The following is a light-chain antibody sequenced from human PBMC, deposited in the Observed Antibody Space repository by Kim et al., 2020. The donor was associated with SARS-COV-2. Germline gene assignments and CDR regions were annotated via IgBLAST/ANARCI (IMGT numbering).Light chain of an antibody. CDR2: AAS. CDR1: QYIANS. J-gene: IGKJ1*01. Sequence: ASVGDRVTITCRASQYIANSLAWYQQKPGKVPQVLIYAASTLHSGVPSRFSGSGSGTEFTLTIGSLQTEDVATYYCQKYNSAPWTFGPGTKVDIK. V-gene: IGKV1-27*01. CDR3: QKYNSAPWT.